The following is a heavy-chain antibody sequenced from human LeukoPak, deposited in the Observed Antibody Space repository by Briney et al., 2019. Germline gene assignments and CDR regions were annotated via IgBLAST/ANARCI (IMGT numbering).Heavy chain of an antibody. CDR1: GFTFSSYG. CDR2: ISSSSSYI. V-gene: IGHV3-21*01. CDR3: AVGWDGVRSFAY. D-gene: IGHD3-3*01. J-gene: IGHJ4*02. Sequence: GGSLRLSCAASGFTFSSYGMHWVRQAPGKGLEWVSSISSSSSYIYYADSVKGRFTISRDNAKNSLFLQMNSLRAEDTAVYYCAVGWDGVRSFAYWGQGTLVSVSS.